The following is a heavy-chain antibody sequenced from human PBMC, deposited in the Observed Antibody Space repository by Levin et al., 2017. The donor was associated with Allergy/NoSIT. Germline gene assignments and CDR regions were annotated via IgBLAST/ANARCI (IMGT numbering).Heavy chain of an antibody. CDR3: ARVGETYYDILTGYFHQLVVKPAPFFDY. V-gene: IGHV4-59*01. D-gene: IGHD3-9*01. J-gene: IGHJ4*02. CDR1: GGSISSYY. Sequence: SETLSLTCTVSGGSISSYYWSWIRQPPGKGLEWIGYIYYSGSTNYNPSLKSRVTISVDTSKNQFSLKLSSVTAADTAVYYCARVGETYYDILTGYFHQLVVKPAPFFDYWGQGTLVTVAS. CDR2: IYYSGST.